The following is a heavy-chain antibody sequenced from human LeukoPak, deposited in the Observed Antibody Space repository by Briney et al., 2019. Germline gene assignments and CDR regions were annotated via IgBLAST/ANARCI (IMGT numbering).Heavy chain of an antibody. J-gene: IGHJ5*02. V-gene: IGHV6-1*01. CDR3: TREGWFGEPLSHWFDP. CDR1: GDSVPSKSAT. D-gene: IGHD3-10*01. Sequence: SQTLSLTWAISGDSVPSKSATWNWIRQSPSRGLEWLGRTYYTSRWNVDYAVSVKSRITINPDTSRNQFSLQLNSVTPEDTAVYYCTREGWFGEPLSHWFDPWGQGTLVTVSS. CDR2: TYYTSRWNV.